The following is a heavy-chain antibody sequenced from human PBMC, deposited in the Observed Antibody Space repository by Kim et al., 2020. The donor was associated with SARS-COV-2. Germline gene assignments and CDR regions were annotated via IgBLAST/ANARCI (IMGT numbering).Heavy chain of an antibody. CDR2: ISNSWDT. CDR1: GASITSGGYS. D-gene: IGHD2-15*01. CDR3: AREASACSDDLYS. J-gene: IGHJ5*01. Sequence: SETLSLTCAVSGASITSGGYSWNWIRQRPGMGLEWVGYISNSWDTSYNPSLKSRVTMSLGTSENHFSLKLSSVTAADTAVYYCAREASACSDDLYSCGQG. V-gene: IGHV4-31*11.